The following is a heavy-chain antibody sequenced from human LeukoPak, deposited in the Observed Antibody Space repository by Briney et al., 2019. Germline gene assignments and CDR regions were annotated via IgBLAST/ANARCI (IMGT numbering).Heavy chain of an antibody. CDR1: GFTFSQFG. Sequence: PGGSLRLSCATSGFTFSQFGMTWVRQPPGKGLEWVGRTRNEANIYTTKYAASVKGRFTISRDDSKNSLYLQMNSLKTEDTAVYYCASPVGATTVRAFDIWGQGTMVTVSS. CDR3: ASPVGATTVRAFDI. CDR2: TRNEANIYTT. D-gene: IGHD1-26*01. V-gene: IGHV3-72*01. J-gene: IGHJ3*02.